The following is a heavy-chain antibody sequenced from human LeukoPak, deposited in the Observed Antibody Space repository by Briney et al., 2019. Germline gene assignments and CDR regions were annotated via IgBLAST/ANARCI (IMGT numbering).Heavy chain of an antibody. CDR3: SREVHTIFGVVHIYYFDY. V-gene: IGHV3-48*01. CDR2: ISSSSSTI. J-gene: IGHJ4*02. Sequence: PGGSLRLXCAASGFTCSSYSMNWVRLAPGKGLESVSYISSSSSTIYYADSVKGRFTISRDNAKNSLYLQMNSLRAEDTAVYYCSREVHTIFGVVHIYYFDYWGQGTLVTVSS. CDR1: GFTCSSYS. D-gene: IGHD3-3*01.